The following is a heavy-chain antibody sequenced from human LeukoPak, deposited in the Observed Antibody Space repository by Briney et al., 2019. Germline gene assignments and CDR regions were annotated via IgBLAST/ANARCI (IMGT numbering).Heavy chain of an antibody. J-gene: IGHJ4*02. CDR3: ARTEGFTSTWYSFNY. CDR1: GGSISSYY. V-gene: IGHV4-4*07. Sequence: PSETLSLTCTVSGGSISSYYWSWIRQPAGKELEWIGRISTSGSTNYNPSLKSRVTMSVDTSKNQFSLKLSSVTAADTAVYYCARTEGFTSTWYSFNYWGQGTLVTVSS. D-gene: IGHD6-13*01. CDR2: ISTSGST.